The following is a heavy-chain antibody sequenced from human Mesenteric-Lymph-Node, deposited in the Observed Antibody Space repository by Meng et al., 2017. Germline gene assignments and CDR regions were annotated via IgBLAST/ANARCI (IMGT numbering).Heavy chain of an antibody. D-gene: IGHD6-19*01. CDR2: IWYDGSNK. CDR1: GFTFSSYG. J-gene: IGHJ6*02. V-gene: IGHV3-33*01. Sequence: GESLKISCAASGFTFSSYGMHWVRQAPGKGLEWVAVIWYDGSNKYYADSVKGRFTISRDNSKNTLYLQMNSLRAEDTAVYYCARDGVAVAGTTNYYYYGMDVWGQGTTVTVSS. CDR3: ARDGVAVAGTTNYYYYGMDV.